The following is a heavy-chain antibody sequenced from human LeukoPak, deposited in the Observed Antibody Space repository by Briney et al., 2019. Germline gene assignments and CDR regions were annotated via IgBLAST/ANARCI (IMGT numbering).Heavy chain of an antibody. D-gene: IGHD3-22*01. CDR3: ARRDHYDSSGYSPLFDY. CDR1: GFSVTNNY. CDR2: MSGNGGTT. J-gene: IGHJ4*02. V-gene: IGHV3-53*01. Sequence: GGSLRLSCAVSGFSVTNNYMSWVRQAPGRGLEWVSGMSGNGGTTYYADSVKGRFTISRDNSKNTLYLQMNNLRAEDTAVYYCARRDHYDSSGYSPLFDYWGQGTLVTVSS.